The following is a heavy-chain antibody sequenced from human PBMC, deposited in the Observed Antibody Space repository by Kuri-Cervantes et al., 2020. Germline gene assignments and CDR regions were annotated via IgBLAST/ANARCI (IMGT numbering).Heavy chain of an antibody. J-gene: IGHJ4*02. D-gene: IGHD3-3*01. Sequence: LRLSCTVSGGSISRGDYYWSWIRQPPGKGLEWIGYIYYSGSTYYNPSLKSRLTISVDTSKNQFSLKLSSVTAADTAVYYCARLWLEWTFDYWGQGTLVTVS. CDR2: IYYSGST. CDR3: ARLWLEWTFDY. CDR1: GGSISRGDYY. V-gene: IGHV4-30-4*01.